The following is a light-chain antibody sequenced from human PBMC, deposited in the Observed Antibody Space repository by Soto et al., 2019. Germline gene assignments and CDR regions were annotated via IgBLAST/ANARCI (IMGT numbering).Light chain of an antibody. CDR3: AACDDSRNGAV. CDR1: SSNIGSNT. V-gene: IGLV1-44*01. CDR2: SNN. Sequence: QSVLTQPPSASGTPGQRVTISCSGSSSNIGSNTVNWYQQLPGTAPKLLIYSNNNRPSGVPDRFSGSKSGTSASLAISGLQSEDEADYYCAACDDSRNGAVFGGGTQLTVL. J-gene: IGLJ7*01.